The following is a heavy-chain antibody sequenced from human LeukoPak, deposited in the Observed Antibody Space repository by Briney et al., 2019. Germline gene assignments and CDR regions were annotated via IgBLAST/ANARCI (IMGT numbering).Heavy chain of an antibody. CDR2: IHTSGST. V-gene: IGHV4-61*02. J-gene: IGHJ5*02. CDR3: ARGGSSWYSDWFDP. Sequence: PSQTLSLTCTVSGGSISSGSYYWSWIRQPAGKGLEWIGRIHTSGSTNYNPSLKSRVTISVDTSKIQFSLKLSSVTAADTAVYYCARGGSSWYSDWFDPWGQGTLVTVSS. CDR1: GGSISSGSYY. D-gene: IGHD6-13*01.